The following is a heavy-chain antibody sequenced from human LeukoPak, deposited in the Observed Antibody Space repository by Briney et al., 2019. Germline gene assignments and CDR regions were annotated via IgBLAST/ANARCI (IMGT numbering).Heavy chain of an antibody. CDR1: GGSISNYF. V-gene: IGHV4-4*09. CDR3: ARLADTTVANYYLDY. J-gene: IGHJ4*02. D-gene: IGHD1-26*01. Sequence: SETLSLTCTVSGGSISNYFWSWIRQPPGKGLEWIGYIFISGGTNYNPSLKSRVTMSEDRSKNQFSLELSSATAADTAVYYCARLADTTVANYYLDYWGQGTLVTVSS. CDR2: IFISGGT.